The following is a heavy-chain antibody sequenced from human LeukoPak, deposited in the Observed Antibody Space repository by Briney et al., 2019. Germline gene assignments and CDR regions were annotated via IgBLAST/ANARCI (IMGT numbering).Heavy chain of an antibody. CDR3: ARESDGDYGVDY. CDR1: GGSISSYY. Sequence: PSETLSLTCTVSGGSISSYYWSWIRQPPGKGLEWIGYIYYSGSTYYNPSLKSRVTISVDTSKNQFSLKLSSVTAADTAVYYCARESDGDYGVDYWGQGTLVTVSS. D-gene: IGHD4-17*01. J-gene: IGHJ4*02. V-gene: IGHV4-59*12. CDR2: IYYSGST.